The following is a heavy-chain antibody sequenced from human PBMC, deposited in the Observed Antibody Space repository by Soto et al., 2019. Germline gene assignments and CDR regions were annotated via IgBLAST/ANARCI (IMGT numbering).Heavy chain of an antibody. Sequence: PSETLSLTCAVYGGSFSGYYWSWIRQPPGKEQEWIGEINHSGSTNYNPSLKSRVTISVDTSKNQFSLKLSSVTAADTAVYYCARVRPGKQWLVKRGYFDYWGQGTLVTVSS. CDR1: GGSFSGYY. CDR2: INHSGST. J-gene: IGHJ4*02. V-gene: IGHV4-34*01. D-gene: IGHD6-19*01. CDR3: ARVRPGKQWLVKRGYFDY.